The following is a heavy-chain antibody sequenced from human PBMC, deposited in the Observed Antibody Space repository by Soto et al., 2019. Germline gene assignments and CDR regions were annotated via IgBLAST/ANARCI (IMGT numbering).Heavy chain of an antibody. Sequence: QVQLVESGGGVVQPGRSLRLSCAASGFTFSSYGMHWVRQAPGKGLEWVAVISYDGSNKYYADSVKGRFTISRDNSKNTLYLQMNSLRAEDTAVYYCAKDLLVAMAGYYYYGMDVWGQGTTVTVSS. CDR2: ISYDGSNK. V-gene: IGHV3-30*18. CDR1: GFTFSSYG. D-gene: IGHD5-12*01. J-gene: IGHJ6*02. CDR3: AKDLLVAMAGYYYYGMDV.